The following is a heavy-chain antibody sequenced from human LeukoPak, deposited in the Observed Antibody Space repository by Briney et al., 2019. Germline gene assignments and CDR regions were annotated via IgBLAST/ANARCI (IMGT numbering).Heavy chain of an antibody. CDR1: GFIFSNYA. Sequence: GGSLRLSCAASGFIFSNYAMSWVRQAPGKGLEWVSAIVGRGSSTYCADSVKGRFTISRDNSKNTLYLQLNRLRAEDTAVYYCAKWGDYDILTGYYDSDYWGQGTLVTVSS. D-gene: IGHD3-9*01. J-gene: IGHJ4*02. V-gene: IGHV3-23*01. CDR3: AKWGDYDILTGYYDSDY. CDR2: IVGRGSST.